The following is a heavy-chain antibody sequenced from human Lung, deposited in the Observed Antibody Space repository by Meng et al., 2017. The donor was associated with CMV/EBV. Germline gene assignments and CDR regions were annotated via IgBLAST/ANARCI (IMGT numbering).Heavy chain of an antibody. CDR3: ARDLPLRITMIEGFDI. CDR1: GFTFSSHP. CDR2: ISGGSDTI. J-gene: IGHJ3*02. D-gene: IGHD3-22*01. V-gene: IGHV3-48*04. Sequence: GESLKISCAASGFTFSSHPMNWVRQAPGKGLEWLAIISGGSDTIHYADSVKGRFTISRDNGKDSLYLQMNSLRAEDTAVYYCARDLPLRITMIEGFDIWGQGXMVTVSS.